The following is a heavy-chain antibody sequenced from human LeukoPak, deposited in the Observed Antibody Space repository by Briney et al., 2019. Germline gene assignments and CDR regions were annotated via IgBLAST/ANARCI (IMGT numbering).Heavy chain of an antibody. CDR1: GYTFTSYG. Sequence: GASVKVSCKASGYTFTSYGISWVRQAPGQGLEWMGWISAYNGNTNYAQKLQGRVTMTTDTSTSTAYMELRSLRSDDTAVYYCARDSIFGVVRGSFDYWGQGTLVTVSS. D-gene: IGHD3-3*01. CDR2: ISAYNGNT. J-gene: IGHJ4*02. V-gene: IGHV1-18*01. CDR3: ARDSIFGVVRGSFDY.